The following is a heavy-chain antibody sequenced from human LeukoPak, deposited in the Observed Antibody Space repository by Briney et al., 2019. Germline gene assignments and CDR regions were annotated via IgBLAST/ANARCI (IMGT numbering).Heavy chain of an antibody. CDR2: INHSGST. J-gene: IGHJ5*02. CDR1: GGSFSGYY. V-gene: IGHV4-34*01. CDR3: ARGRRGFGEFHLNWFDP. Sequence: PSETLSLTCAVYGGSFSGYYWSWIRQPPGKELEWIGEINHSGSTNYNPSLKSRVTISVDTSKNQFSLKLSSVTAADTAVYYCARGRRGFGEFHLNWFDPWGQGTLVTVSS. D-gene: IGHD3-10*01.